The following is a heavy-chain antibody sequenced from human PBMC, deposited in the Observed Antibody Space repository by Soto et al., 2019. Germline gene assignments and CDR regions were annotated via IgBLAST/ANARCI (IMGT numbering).Heavy chain of an antibody. D-gene: IGHD5-18*01. V-gene: IGHV3-23*01. J-gene: IGHJ4*02. CDR3: AKDRESYGFIMYY. Sequence: EVQLLESGGGLVQPGGSLRLSCAASGFTFSSYAMSWVRQAPGKGLEWVSAISGSGGSTYYADSVKGRFAISRDNSKNTLYLQMNSLRAEDTAVYYCAKDRESYGFIMYYWGQGTLVTVSS. CDR1: GFTFSSYA. CDR2: ISGSGGST.